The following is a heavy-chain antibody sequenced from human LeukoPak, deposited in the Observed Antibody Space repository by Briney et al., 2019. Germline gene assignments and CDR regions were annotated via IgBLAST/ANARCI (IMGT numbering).Heavy chain of an antibody. Sequence: SETLSLTCTVSGGSISSNSYYWGWIRQPPGMGLEWIGSIYYSGSTYYNPSLKSRVTISVDTSKNQFSLKLSSVTAADTAVYYCARAVSQSQFRYFDSYYFDYWGQGTLVTVSS. CDR1: GGSISSNSYY. CDR3: ARAVSQSQFRYFDSYYFDY. D-gene: IGHD3-9*01. CDR2: IYYSGST. J-gene: IGHJ4*02. V-gene: IGHV4-39*07.